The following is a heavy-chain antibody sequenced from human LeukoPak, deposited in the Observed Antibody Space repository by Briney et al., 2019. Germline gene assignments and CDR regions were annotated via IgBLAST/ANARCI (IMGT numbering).Heavy chain of an antibody. CDR2: IYYSGST. J-gene: IGHJ4*02. Sequence: SETLSLTCTVSGGSISSYYWSWIRQPPAKGLEWIGYIYYSGSTNYNPSLKSRVTISVDTSKNQFSLKLTSVTAADTAVYYCARSNGSGSYYFDYWGQGTLVTVSS. D-gene: IGHD3-10*01. CDR1: GGSISSYY. CDR3: ARSNGSGSYYFDY. V-gene: IGHV4-59*01.